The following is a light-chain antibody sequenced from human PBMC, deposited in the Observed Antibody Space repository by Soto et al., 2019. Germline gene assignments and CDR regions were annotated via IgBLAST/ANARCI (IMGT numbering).Light chain of an antibody. Sequence: SYELTQPPSVSVSPGQTASITCSGDKLGDKYARWYQQKPGQSPVLVIYQDSKRPSGIPERFSGSNSGNTATLTISGTQGMDEADYYCEAWDSSTGVFGTGTMLTVL. J-gene: IGLJ1*01. CDR3: EAWDSSTGV. CDR2: QDS. CDR1: KLGDKY. V-gene: IGLV3-1*01.